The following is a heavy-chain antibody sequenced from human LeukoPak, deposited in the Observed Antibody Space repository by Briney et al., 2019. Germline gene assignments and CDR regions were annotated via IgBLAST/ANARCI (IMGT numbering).Heavy chain of an antibody. CDR3: AKDQTSIVVVTAIHY. Sequence: PGGSLRLSCAASGFTFSSYAMSWVRQAPGKGLEWVSTISGSGGNTYYADSVKGRFTISRDNSKNTVYLQMNSLRAEDTAVYYCAKDQTSIVVVTAIHYWGQGTLVTVSS. J-gene: IGHJ4*02. V-gene: IGHV3-23*01. CDR2: ISGSGGNT. D-gene: IGHD2-21*02. CDR1: GFTFSSYA.